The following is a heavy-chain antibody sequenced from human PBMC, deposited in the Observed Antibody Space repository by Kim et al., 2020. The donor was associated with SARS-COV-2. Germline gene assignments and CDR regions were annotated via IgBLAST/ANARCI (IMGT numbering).Heavy chain of an antibody. V-gene: IGHV3-23*01. J-gene: IGHJ4*02. CDR3: AKTEIYYDILTGYYTPYFDY. D-gene: IGHD3-9*01. CDR1: GFPFSSYA. CDR2: ISGSGGNT. Sequence: GGSLRLSCAASGFPFSSYAMTWVRQAPGKGLEWVASISGSGGNTYYADSVKGRFTIARDNSKNTVYLQMNSLRAEETAVYYCAKTEIYYDILTGYYTPYFDYWGQGTLVTVSS.